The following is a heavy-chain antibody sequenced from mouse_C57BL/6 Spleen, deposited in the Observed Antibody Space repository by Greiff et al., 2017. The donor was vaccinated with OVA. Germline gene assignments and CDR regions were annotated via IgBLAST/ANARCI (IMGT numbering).Heavy chain of an antibody. CDR3: TKGAY. CDR2: IDPENGDT. CDR1: GFNIKDDY. Sequence: EVKLVESGAELVRPGASVKLSCTASGFNIKDDYMHWVKQRPEPGLEWIGWIDPENGDTEYASKFQGKATITADTSSNTAYLQLSSLTSEDTAVYYCTKGAYWGQGTLVTVSA. V-gene: IGHV14-4*01. J-gene: IGHJ3*01.